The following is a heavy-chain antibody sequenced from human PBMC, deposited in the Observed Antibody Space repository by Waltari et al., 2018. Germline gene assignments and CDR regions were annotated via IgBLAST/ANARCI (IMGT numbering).Heavy chain of an antibody. D-gene: IGHD3-3*01. CDR1: GFTFSSYA. CDR3: AKVVYDFWSGYYWGYYYGMDV. V-gene: IGHV3-23*01. CDR2: IRGSGGST. Sequence: EVQLLESGGGLVQPGGSLRLSCAASGFTFSSYAMSWVRQAPGQGLEWVSAIRGSGGSTYYADSVKGRFTISRDNSKNTLYLQMNSLRAEDTAVYYCAKVVYDFWSGYYWGYYYGMDVWGQGTTVTVSS. J-gene: IGHJ6*02.